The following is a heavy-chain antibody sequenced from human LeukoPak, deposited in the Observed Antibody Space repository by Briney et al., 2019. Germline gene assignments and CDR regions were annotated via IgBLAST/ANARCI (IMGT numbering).Heavy chain of an antibody. CDR3: ARANRYCSGGSCSAWAFDI. V-gene: IGHV4-30-2*01. CDR2: IYHSGST. CDR1: GGSISSGGYP. J-gene: IGHJ3*02. Sequence: SETLSLTCAVSGGSISSGGYPWSWIRQPPGKGLEWIGYIYHSGSTYYNPSLKSRVTISVDRSKNQFSLKLSSVTAADTAVYYCARANRYCSGGSCSAWAFDIWGQGTMVTVSS. D-gene: IGHD2-15*01.